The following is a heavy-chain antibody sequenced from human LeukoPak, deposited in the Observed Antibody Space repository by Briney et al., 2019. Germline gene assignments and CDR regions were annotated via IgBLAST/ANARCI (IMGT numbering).Heavy chain of an antibody. Sequence: GGSLRLSCEASGFTFSSYEMNWVRQAPGKGLEWISYISSSGTTINYADSVKGRVTISRDNAKNSLYLQMNSLRAEDTAVYYCARDYGGSSPFDYWGQGTLVTVSS. CDR3: ARDYGGSSPFDY. D-gene: IGHD4-23*01. J-gene: IGHJ4*02. V-gene: IGHV3-48*03. CDR2: ISSSGTTI. CDR1: GFTFSSYE.